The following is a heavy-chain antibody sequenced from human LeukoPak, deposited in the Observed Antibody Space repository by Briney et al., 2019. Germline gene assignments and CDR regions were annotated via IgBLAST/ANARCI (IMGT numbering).Heavy chain of an antibody. J-gene: IGHJ3*02. Sequence: GGSLRLSCAASGFTFSNAWMSWVRQAPGKGLEWVGRIKSKTDGGTTDYAAPVKGRFTISRDHSKNTLYLQMNSLRAEDTAVYYCARALSIARAFDMWGQGTMVTVSS. CDR2: IKSKTDGGTT. D-gene: IGHD3-16*02. V-gene: IGHV3-15*01. CDR1: GFTFSNAW. CDR3: ARALSIARAFDM.